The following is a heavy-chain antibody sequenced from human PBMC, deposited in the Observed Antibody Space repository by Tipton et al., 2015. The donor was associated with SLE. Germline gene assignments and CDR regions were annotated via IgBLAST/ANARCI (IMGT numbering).Heavy chain of an antibody. Sequence: SLRLSCAASGFTFSSYAMSWVRQAPGKGLEWVSAISGSGGSTYYADSVKGRFTISRDNSKNTLYLQMNSLRAEDTAVYYCAKDPGSGRSSDGMDVWGQGTTVTVSS. J-gene: IGHJ6*02. CDR3: AKDPGSGRSSDGMDV. CDR2: ISGSGGST. V-gene: IGHV3-23*01. D-gene: IGHD6-19*01. CDR1: GFTFSSYA.